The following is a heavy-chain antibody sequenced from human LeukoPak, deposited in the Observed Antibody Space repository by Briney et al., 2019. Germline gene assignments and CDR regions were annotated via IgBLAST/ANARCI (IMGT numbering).Heavy chain of an antibody. Sequence: PGRSLRLSCAASGFTFSSVGMHWVRQAPGEGLEWVAVIWYDGSNKYYADSVKGRFTISRDNSNNTLYLQMNSLRAEDTAVYYCARLPTLDTATPTPFDYWGQGTLVTVSS. V-gene: IGHV3-33*01. D-gene: IGHD2-2*02. CDR2: IWYDGSNK. CDR1: GFTFSSVG. CDR3: ARLPTLDTATPTPFDY. J-gene: IGHJ4*02.